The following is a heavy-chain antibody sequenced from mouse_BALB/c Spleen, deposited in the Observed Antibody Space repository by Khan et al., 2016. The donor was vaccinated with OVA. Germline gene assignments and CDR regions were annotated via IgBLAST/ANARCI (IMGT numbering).Heavy chain of an antibody. J-gene: IGHJ3*01. CDR3: TRFDYYGSSYSS. Sequence: EVELVESGPDLVKPSQSLSLTCTVTGYSITSGYSWHWIRQFPGNRLEWMAYIHYSGSTTYNPSLKSRISITRDTSKNQFFLQLNSVTPEDTATYYCTRFDYYGSSYSSWGQGTLVSVSA. D-gene: IGHD1-1*01. CDR1: GYSITSGYS. CDR2: IHYSGST. V-gene: IGHV3-1*02.